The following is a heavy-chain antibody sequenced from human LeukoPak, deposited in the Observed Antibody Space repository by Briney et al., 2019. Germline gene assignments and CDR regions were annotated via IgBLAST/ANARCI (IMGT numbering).Heavy chain of an antibody. J-gene: IGHJ4*02. D-gene: IGHD5-18*01. Sequence: GGSLRLSCAASGFTFSSYGMHWVRQAPGKGLEWVAVISYDGSNKYYADSVKGRFTISRDNSKNTLYLQMNSLRAEDTAVYYCAKEDDTAMVTYWGQGTLVTVSS. V-gene: IGHV3-30*18. CDR3: AKEDDTAMVTY. CDR2: ISYDGSNK. CDR1: GFTFSSYG.